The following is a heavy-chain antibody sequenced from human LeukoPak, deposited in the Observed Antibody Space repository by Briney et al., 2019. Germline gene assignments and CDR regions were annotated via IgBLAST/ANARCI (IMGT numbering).Heavy chain of an antibody. D-gene: IGHD6-25*01. Sequence: SETLSLTCTVSGGSISSSSYYWGWIRQPPGKGLEWIGSIYYSGSTYYNPSLKSRVTISVDTSKNQFSLKPSSVTAADTAVYYCARVAAYNWFDPWGQGTLVTVSS. CDR1: GGSISSSSYY. J-gene: IGHJ5*02. V-gene: IGHV4-39*07. CDR3: ARVAAYNWFDP. CDR2: IYYSGST.